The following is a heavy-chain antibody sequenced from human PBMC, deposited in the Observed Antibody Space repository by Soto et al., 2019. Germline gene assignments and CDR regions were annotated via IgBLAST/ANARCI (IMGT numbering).Heavy chain of an antibody. J-gene: IGHJ4*02. Sequence: GGSLRLSCAASGFTFSSYGMHWVRQAPGKGLEWVAVISYDGSNKYYADSVKGRFTISRDNSKNTLYLQMNSLRAEDTAVYYCAKDYKAPANYYGSVPHLAYYFDYWGQGTLVTVSS. D-gene: IGHD3-10*01. CDR1: GFTFSSYG. CDR3: AKDYKAPANYYGSVPHLAYYFDY. CDR2: ISYDGSNK. V-gene: IGHV3-30*18.